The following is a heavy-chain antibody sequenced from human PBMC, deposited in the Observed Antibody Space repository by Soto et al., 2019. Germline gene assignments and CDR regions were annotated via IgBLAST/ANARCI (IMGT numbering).Heavy chain of an antibody. CDR3: ATDTFDP. Sequence: GGSLRLSCAASGFTFSSYAMSWVRQAPGKGLEWVVVISYDGINKYYADSVKGRFTISRDNSKNTLYLQMNSLRAEDTAVYYCATDTFDPWGQGTLVTVSS. V-gene: IGHV3-30*03. CDR2: ISYDGINK. J-gene: IGHJ5*02. CDR1: GFTFSSYA.